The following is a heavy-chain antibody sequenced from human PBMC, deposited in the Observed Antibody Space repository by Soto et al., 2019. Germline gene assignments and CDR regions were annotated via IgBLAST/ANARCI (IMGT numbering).Heavy chain of an antibody. D-gene: IGHD4-17*01. V-gene: IGHV3-33*01. CDR3: ARAKDYGEGNYYYMDV. Sequence: GGSLRLSCAASGFTFSSYGMHWVRQAPGKGLEWVAVIWYDGSNKYYADSVKGRFTISRDNSKNTLYLQMNSLRAEDTAVYYCARAKDYGEGNYYYMDVWGKGTTVTVSS. CDR1: GFTFSSYG. CDR2: IWYDGSNK. J-gene: IGHJ6*03.